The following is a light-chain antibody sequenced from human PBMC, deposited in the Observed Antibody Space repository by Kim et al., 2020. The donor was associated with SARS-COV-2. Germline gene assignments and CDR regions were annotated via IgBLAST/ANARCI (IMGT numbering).Light chain of an antibody. CDR1: SLRSYY. CDR3: NSRDSNDNVV. J-gene: IGLJ2*01. V-gene: IGLV3-19*01. Sequence: VALGQTVRITCQGDSLRSYYATWYQLKPGQAPILVIYGKNNRPSGIPDRFSGSSSGNTASLTITGTQAGDEADYYCNSRDSNDNVVFGGGTKVTVL. CDR2: GKN.